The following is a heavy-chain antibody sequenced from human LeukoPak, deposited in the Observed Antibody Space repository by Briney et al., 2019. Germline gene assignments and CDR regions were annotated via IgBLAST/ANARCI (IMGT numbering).Heavy chain of an antibody. Sequence: HPGGSLRLSCAASGFTFSSYAMYWVRQAPGKGLEWVAVISYDGSNKYYAGSVKGRFTISRDNSKNTLYLQMNSLRAEDTAVYYCARESGTAFDIWGQGTMVTVSS. J-gene: IGHJ3*02. D-gene: IGHD1-26*01. V-gene: IGHV3-30*04. CDR3: ARESGTAFDI. CDR2: ISYDGSNK. CDR1: GFTFSSYA.